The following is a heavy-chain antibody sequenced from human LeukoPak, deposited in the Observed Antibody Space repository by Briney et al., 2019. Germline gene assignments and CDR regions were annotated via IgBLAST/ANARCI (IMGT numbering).Heavy chain of an antibody. D-gene: IGHD4-23*01. J-gene: IGHJ1*01. CDR3: ARRDDYGGLGYFQH. Sequence: SETLSLTCTVSGGSISSSSYYWGWIRQPPGKGLEWIGSIYYSGSTYYNPSLKSRVTISVDTSKNQFSLKLSSVTAADTAVYYCARRDDYGGLGYFQHWGPGTLVTVSS. V-gene: IGHV4-39*01. CDR1: GGSISSSSYY. CDR2: IYYSGST.